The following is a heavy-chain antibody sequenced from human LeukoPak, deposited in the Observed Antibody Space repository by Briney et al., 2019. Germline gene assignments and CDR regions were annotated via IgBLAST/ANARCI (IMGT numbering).Heavy chain of an antibody. CDR3: GRIRGYDFWSRGAFDI. D-gene: IGHD3-3*01. CDR2: IYPGDSQT. CDR1: GSSFDMYW. Sequence: GGSLKISFKGSGSSFDMYWTGWGRRRPGKGVGGMGIIYPGDSQTAYSPSFQGQVTISADKSISTAYLQWRSLKASDTAIYYCGRIRGYDFWSRGAFDIWGQGTMVTVSS. J-gene: IGHJ3*02. V-gene: IGHV5-51*02.